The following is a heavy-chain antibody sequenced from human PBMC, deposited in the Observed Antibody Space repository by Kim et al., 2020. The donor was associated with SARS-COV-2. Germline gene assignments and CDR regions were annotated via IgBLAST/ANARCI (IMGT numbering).Heavy chain of an antibody. CDR2: ISVGGDIT. J-gene: IGHJ3*01. CDR1: GFTFSKFA. V-gene: IGHV3-23*01. Sequence: GGSLRLSCAAPGFTFSKFAMSWVRQAPGKGLEWVSIISVGGDITYYADSVKGRCTISRDNSKSTLYLQLNSVRAEDTAVYYCAKGGSTSGYAFDLWGQGTLVTVSS. CDR3: AKGGSTSGYAFDL. D-gene: IGHD2-2*01.